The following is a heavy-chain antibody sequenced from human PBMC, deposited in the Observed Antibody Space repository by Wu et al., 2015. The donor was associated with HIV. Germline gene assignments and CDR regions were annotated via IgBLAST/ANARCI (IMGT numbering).Heavy chain of an antibody. J-gene: IGHJ6*02. CDR2: INPNSGGT. V-gene: IGHV1-2*02. CDR1: GYTFTGYY. D-gene: IGHD1/OR15-1a*01. Sequence: QVQLVQSGAEVKKPGASVKVSCKASGYTFTGYYMHWVRQAPGQGLEWMGWINPNSGGTNYAQKFQGRVTMTRDTSISTAYMELSRLRSDDTAVYYCARKFEGEQGLGHMIYYGMDVWGQGDHGHRLL. CDR3: ARKFEGEQGLGHMIYYGMDV.